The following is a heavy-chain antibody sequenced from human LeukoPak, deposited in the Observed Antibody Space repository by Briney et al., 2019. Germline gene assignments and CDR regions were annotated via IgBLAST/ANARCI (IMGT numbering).Heavy chain of an antibody. D-gene: IGHD6-19*01. CDR2: IKQDGSEK. Sequence: GGSLRLSCAASGFTFSSHWMSWVRQAPGKGLEWVANIKQDGSEKYYVDSVKGRFTISRDNGKNSLYLQMNSLRVEDTAVYYCVKGGWLDYWGQGTLVTVSS. J-gene: IGHJ4*02. V-gene: IGHV3-7*01. CDR1: GFTFSSHW. CDR3: VKGGWLDY.